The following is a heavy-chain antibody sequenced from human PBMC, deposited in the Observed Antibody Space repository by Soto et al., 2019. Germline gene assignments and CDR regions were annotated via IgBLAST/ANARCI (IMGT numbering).Heavy chain of an antibody. D-gene: IGHD3-3*01. CDR2: IYYTGST. Sequence: SETLSLTCTVSGGSISGYYWSWIRQPPGKRLEWIGYIYYTGSTNYNPSLRSRVTISRDNAKNSLYLQMNSLRAEDTAVYYCARRWSGYPNWFDPWGQGTLVTVSS. CDR1: GGSISGYY. J-gene: IGHJ5*02. V-gene: IGHV4-59*12. CDR3: ARRWSGYPNWFDP.